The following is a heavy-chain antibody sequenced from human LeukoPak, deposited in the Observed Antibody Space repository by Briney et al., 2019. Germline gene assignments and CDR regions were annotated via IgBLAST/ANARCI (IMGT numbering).Heavy chain of an antibody. J-gene: IGHJ4*02. CDR3: ARGKLTHGDYVAVDY. D-gene: IGHD4-17*01. Sequence: ASVKVSCKTSGYTFTSYDMNWVRQATGQGLEWMGWMNPQSGNAGYAQKFRGRVTLTRDTSISTAYMELSSLGSEDTAVYYCARGKLTHGDYVAVDYWGQGTLVTVSS. CDR1: GYTFTSYD. CDR2: MNPQSGNA. V-gene: IGHV1-8*01.